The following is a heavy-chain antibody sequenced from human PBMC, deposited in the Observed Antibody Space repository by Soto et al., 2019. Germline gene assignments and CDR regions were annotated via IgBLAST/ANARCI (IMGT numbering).Heavy chain of an antibody. CDR3: AKANKKNDVEYFDH. D-gene: IGHD1-1*01. CDR1: GFTFSIYA. Sequence: QPGGSLRLSCAASGFTFSIYAMTWVRQAPGKGLEWVSSIIASGGMRYYTESVKGRFTISRDNSKKTLYLEMNNLRAEDTAVYYCAKANKKNDVEYFDHWGQGTLVTVSS. J-gene: IGHJ4*02. CDR2: IIASGGMR. V-gene: IGHV3-23*01.